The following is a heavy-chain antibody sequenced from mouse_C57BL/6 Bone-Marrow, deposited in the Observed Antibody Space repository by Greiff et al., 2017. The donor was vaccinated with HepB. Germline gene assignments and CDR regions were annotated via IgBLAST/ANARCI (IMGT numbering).Heavy chain of an antibody. Sequence: EVKLMESGGGLVKPGGSLKLSCAASGFTFSSYTMSWVRQTPEKRLEWVATISGGGGNTYYPDSVKGRFTISRDTAKNTLYLQMSSLRSEDTALYYCARRSSYGYFDVWGTGTTVTVSS. CDR1: GFTFSSYT. D-gene: IGHD1-1*01. CDR2: ISGGGGNT. V-gene: IGHV5-9*01. CDR3: ARRSSYGYFDV. J-gene: IGHJ1*03.